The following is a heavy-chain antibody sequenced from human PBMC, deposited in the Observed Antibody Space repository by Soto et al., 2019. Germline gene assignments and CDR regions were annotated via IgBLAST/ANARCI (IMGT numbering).Heavy chain of an antibody. D-gene: IGHD1-26*01. CDR1: GFTFITYA. CDR3: VKDRWVDY. V-gene: IGHV3-64D*06. J-gene: IGHJ4*02. CDR2: ISSNGGST. Sequence: EVQVVESGGGLVQPGGSLRLSCSASGFTFITYAMHWVRQAPGKGLEYVSSISSNGGSTYYADSVKGRFAISRDNSKNTLHLQMSSLRVEDTAVYYCVKDRWVDYWGQGTLVTVSS.